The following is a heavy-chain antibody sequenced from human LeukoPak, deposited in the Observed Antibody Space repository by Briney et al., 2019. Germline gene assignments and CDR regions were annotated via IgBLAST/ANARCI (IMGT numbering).Heavy chain of an antibody. CDR3: ARVQPQPIYSSGWYYFDY. V-gene: IGHV4-59*01. CDR2: IYYSGST. D-gene: IGHD6-19*01. J-gene: IGHJ4*02. Sequence: PSETLSLTCAVYGASFSGYYWSWIRQPPGKGLEWIGYIYYSGSTNYNPSLKSRVTISVDTSKNQFSLKLSSVTAADTAVYYCARVQPQPIYSSGWYYFDYWGQGTLVTVSS. CDR1: GASFSGYY.